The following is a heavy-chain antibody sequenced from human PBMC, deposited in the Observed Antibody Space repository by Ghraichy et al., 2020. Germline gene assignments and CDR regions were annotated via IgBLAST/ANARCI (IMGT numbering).Heavy chain of an antibody. D-gene: IGHD5-18*01. V-gene: IGHV3-33*01. CDR2: IWYDGSNK. CDR1: GFTFSSYG. Sequence: LSLTCAASGFTFSSYGMHWVRQAPGKGLEWVALIWYDGSNKYYVDSVKGRFTISRDNSKNTLYLQMNSLRAEDTAVYYCARGTGGERYGFDWYFDLWGRGTLVTVSS. J-gene: IGHJ2*01. CDR3: ARGTGGERYGFDWYFDL.